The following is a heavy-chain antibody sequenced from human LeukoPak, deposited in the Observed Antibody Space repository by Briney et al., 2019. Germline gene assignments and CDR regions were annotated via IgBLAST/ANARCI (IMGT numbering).Heavy chain of an antibody. CDR2: INDSGTI. Sequence: SETLSLTCAVYGGSFSHYYWSWIRQSPGMGLEWIGEINDSGTINYNPSLMSRVTISLDTSKNQFSLRLSSAAAADTAVYYCARRWNYGRNYYIDVWGKGATVSVSS. D-gene: IGHD1-7*01. CDR1: GGSFSHYY. J-gene: IGHJ6*03. V-gene: IGHV4-34*01. CDR3: ARRWNYGRNYYIDV.